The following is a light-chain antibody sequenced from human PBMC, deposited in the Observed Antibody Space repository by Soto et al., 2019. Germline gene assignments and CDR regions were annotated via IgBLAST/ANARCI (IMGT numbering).Light chain of an antibody. J-gene: IGKJ1*01. CDR3: HQYYKTPWT. CDR1: QSVLYSSNNKNY. V-gene: IGKV4-1*01. CDR2: WAS. Sequence: DIVMTQSPDSLAVFLGERATINCKSSQSVLYSSNNKNYLAWYQQKPGQPPKLLIYWASTRESGVPDRFSGSGSGTDFTRTISNLQAEDVAVYYCHQYYKTPWTFGQGTKMEIK.